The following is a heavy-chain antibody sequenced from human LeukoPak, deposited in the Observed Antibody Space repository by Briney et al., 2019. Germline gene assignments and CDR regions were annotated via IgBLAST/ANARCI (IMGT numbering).Heavy chain of an antibody. CDR1: GFTFSSYA. CDR3: AKDNVLRYFDWLSN. D-gene: IGHD3-9*01. CDR2: ISGRGGST. J-gene: IGHJ4*02. V-gene: IGHV3-23*01. Sequence: PGGSLRLSCAASGFTFSSYAMSWVRQAPGKGLEWVSAISGRGGSTYYADSVKGRFTISRDNSKNTLYLQMNSLRAEDTAVYYCAKDNVLRYFDWLSNWGQGTLVTVSS.